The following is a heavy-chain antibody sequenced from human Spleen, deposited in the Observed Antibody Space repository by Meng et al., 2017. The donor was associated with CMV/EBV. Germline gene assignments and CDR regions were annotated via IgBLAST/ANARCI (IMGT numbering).Heavy chain of an antibody. D-gene: IGHD3-22*01. J-gene: IGHJ4*02. CDR2: INPSGGTT. CDR3: ARDLSAYYYDSSPSD. V-gene: IGHV1-46*01. CDR1: GYSFTNYY. Sequence: ASVKVSCKASGYSFTNYYMHWVRQAPGQGLEWMGIINPSGGTTNYAQKFQARVTMTRDTSTSTAYMELRSLRSDDTAVYYCARDLSAYYYDSSPSDWGQGTLVTVSS.